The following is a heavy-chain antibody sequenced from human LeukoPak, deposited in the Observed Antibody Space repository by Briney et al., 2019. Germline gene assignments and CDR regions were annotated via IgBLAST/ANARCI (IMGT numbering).Heavy chain of an antibody. CDR3: AKDRAGITGTTCDY. Sequence: GSLXLSCAASGFTFSSYAMSWVRQAPGKGLEWVSAISGSGGSTYYADSVKGRFTISRDNSKNTLYLQMNSLRAEDTAVYYCAKDRAGITGTTCDYWGQGTLVTVSS. CDR1: GFTFSSYA. J-gene: IGHJ4*02. CDR2: ISGSGGST. D-gene: IGHD1-20*01. V-gene: IGHV3-23*01.